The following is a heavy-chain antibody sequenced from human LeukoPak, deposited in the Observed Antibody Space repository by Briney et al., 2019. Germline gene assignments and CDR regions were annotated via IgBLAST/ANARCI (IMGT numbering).Heavy chain of an antibody. CDR3: ARERYSGYDPKNYFDY. D-gene: IGHD5-12*01. Sequence: SETLSLTCAVSGYSISSGYYWGWIRQPPGKGLEWIGSIYHSGSTYYNPSLKSRVTISVDTSKNQFSLKLSSVTAADTAVYYCARERYSGYDPKNYFDYWGQGTLVTVSS. V-gene: IGHV4-38-2*02. CDR2: IYHSGST. CDR1: GYSISSGYY. J-gene: IGHJ4*02.